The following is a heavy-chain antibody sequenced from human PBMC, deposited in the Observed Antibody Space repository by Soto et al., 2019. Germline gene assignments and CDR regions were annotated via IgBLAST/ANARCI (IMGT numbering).Heavy chain of an antibody. Sequence: QVQLVQSGAEVKKPGASVKVSCKASGYTFTSYAMHWVRQAPGQRLEWIGWINAGNGNTKYSQKFQGRVTITRDTSAITAYMELSSLRSEDTAVYYCARVVAGPLNWFAPWGQGTLVTVSS. CDR2: INAGNGNT. V-gene: IGHV1-3*01. D-gene: IGHD6-19*01. J-gene: IGHJ5*02. CDR3: ARVVAGPLNWFAP. CDR1: GYTFTSYA.